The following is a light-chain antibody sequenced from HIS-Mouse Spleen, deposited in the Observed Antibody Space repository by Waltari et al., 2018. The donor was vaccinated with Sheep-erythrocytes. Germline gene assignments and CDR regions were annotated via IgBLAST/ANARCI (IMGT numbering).Light chain of an antibody. CDR2: QDS. Sequence: SYELTPPPSVSVSPGQTASITCSGDKVGDKYACWYQQKPGQSPVLVIYQDSKRPSGPPERFSGSNSGNTATLTISGTQAMDEADYYCQAWDSSTAVFGGGTKLTVL. CDR3: QAWDSSTAV. V-gene: IGLV3-1*01. J-gene: IGLJ2*01. CDR1: KVGDKY.